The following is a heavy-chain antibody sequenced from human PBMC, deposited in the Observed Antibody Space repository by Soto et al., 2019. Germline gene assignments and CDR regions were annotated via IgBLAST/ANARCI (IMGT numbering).Heavy chain of an antibody. V-gene: IGHV1-69*13. Sequence: SVKVSCKASGGTFSSYAISWVRQAPGQGLEWMGGIIPIFGTANYAQKFQDRVTITADESTSTAYMELSSLRSEDTAVYYCARPTRYYDYSSGQSAWFDSWGQGTLVPVSS. D-gene: IGHD6-19*01. CDR3: ARPTRYYDYSSGQSAWFDS. J-gene: IGHJ5*01. CDR1: GGTFSSYA. CDR2: IIPIFGTA.